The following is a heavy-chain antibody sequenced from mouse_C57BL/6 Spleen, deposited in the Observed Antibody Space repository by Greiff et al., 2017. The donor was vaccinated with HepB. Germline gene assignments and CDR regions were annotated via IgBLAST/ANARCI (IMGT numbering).Heavy chain of an antibody. V-gene: IGHV1-26*01. D-gene: IGHD4-1*01. CDR2: INPNNGGT. Sequence: EVQLQQSGPELVKPGASVKISCKASGYTFTDYYMNWVKQSHGKSLEWIGDINPNNGGTSYNQKFKGKATLTVDKSSSTAYMELRSLTSEDSAVYYCARLLTEAFDYWSQGTTLTVAS. CDR1: GYTFTDYY. J-gene: IGHJ2*01. CDR3: ARLLTEAFDY.